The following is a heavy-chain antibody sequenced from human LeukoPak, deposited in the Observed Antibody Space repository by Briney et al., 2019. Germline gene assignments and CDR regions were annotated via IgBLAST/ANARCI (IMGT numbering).Heavy chain of an antibody. Sequence: GGSLRLSCAASGFTFSSYWMYWVRQAPGKGLVWVSRINSDGSTTSYADSVKGRFTISRDNAKNTLYLQMNSLRAEDTAVYHCARGYSSSWNNAFDIWGQGTTVTVSS. CDR2: INSDGSTT. D-gene: IGHD6-13*01. CDR1: GFTFSSYW. J-gene: IGHJ3*02. V-gene: IGHV3-74*01. CDR3: ARGYSSSWNNAFDI.